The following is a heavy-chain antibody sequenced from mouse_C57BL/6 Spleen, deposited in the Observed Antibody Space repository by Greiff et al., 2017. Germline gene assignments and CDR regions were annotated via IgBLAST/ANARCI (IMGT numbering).Heavy chain of an antibody. CDR2: IYPGDGDT. Sequence: QVQLQQSGAELVKPGASVKISCKASGYAFSSYWMNWVKQRPGKGLEWIGQIYPGDGDTNYNGKFKGKATLTAAKSSSTAYMPRRSLTSEDSAFYCCARVDYGYDPYWGQGTLVTGSA. CDR3: ARVDYGYDPY. V-gene: IGHV1-80*01. D-gene: IGHD2-14*01. J-gene: IGHJ3*01. CDR1: GYAFSSYW.